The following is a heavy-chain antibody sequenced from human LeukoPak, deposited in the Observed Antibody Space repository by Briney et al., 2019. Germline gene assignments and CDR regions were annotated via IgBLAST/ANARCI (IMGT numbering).Heavy chain of an antibody. CDR2: IIPIFGTA. D-gene: IGHD1-14*01. V-gene: IGHV1-69*06. Sequence: SVKVSCKASGGTFSSYAISWVRQTPGQGLEWMGGIIPIFGTANYAQKFQGRVTITADKSTSTAYMELSSLRSEDTAVYYCASSYHADSLAYYYYYYMDVWGKGTTVTVSS. CDR3: ASSYHADSLAYYYYYYMDV. CDR1: GGTFSSYA. J-gene: IGHJ6*03.